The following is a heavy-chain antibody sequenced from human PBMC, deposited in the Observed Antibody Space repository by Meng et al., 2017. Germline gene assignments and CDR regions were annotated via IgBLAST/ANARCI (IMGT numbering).Heavy chain of an antibody. CDR1: CGSFSGYY. CDR3: ARKFTMVRGIYNWFDP. D-gene: IGHD3-10*01. V-gene: IGHV4-34*01. J-gene: IGHJ5*02. CDR2: INHSGST. Sequence: LLQGEAGLFKPSETLPLPCAVQCGSFSGYYWSGLRQPPGKGLEWIGEINHSGSTNYNPSLKSRVTISVDTSKNQFSLKLSSVTAADTAVYYCARKFTMVRGIYNWFDPWGQGTLVTVSS.